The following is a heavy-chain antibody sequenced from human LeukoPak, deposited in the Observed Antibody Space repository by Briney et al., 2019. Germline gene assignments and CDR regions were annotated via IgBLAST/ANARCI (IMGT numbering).Heavy chain of an antibody. J-gene: IGHJ5*02. V-gene: IGHV4-34*01. CDR1: GGSFSGYY. CDR3: IAVRTSGGFDP. CDR2: INHSGST. Sequence: SETLSLTCAVYGGSFSGYYWSWIRQPPGKGLEWIGEINHSGSTNYNPSLKSRVTISVDTSKNQFSLKLSSVTAADTAVYYCIAVRTSGGFDPWGQGTLVTVSS. D-gene: IGHD6-6*01.